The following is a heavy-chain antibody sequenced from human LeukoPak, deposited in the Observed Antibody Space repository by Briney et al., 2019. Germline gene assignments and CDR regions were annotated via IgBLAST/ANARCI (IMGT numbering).Heavy chain of an antibody. V-gene: IGHV3-23*01. CDR3: ARDGRLDGYNGIVDN. J-gene: IGHJ4*02. Sequence: GGSLRLSCAASGFTFSSYAMSWVRQAPGKGLEWVSAISGSGGSTYYADSVKGRFTISRDNAKNTLYLQMNSLRVEDTAVYYCARDGRLDGYNGIVDNWGQGTLVTVSS. CDR1: GFTFSSYA. D-gene: IGHD5-24*01. CDR2: ISGSGGST.